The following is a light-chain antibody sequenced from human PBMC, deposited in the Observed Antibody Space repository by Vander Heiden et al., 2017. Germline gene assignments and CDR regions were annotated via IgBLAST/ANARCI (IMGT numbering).Light chain of an antibody. CDR1: QSVNRNY. J-gene: IGKJ1*01. V-gene: IGKV3-20*01. Sequence: EIVLTQSPGTLSLSPGERATLSCRASQSVNRNYLAWFQQKPGQAPRLLIYTASSRATGIPDRFSGRGSGTDFTLTISRLEPDDFAVYYCQQDISSPWTFGQGTKVEI. CDR2: TAS. CDR3: QQDISSPWT.